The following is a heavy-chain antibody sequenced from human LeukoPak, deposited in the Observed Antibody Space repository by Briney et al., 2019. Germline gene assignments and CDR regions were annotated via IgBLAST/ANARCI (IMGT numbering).Heavy chain of an antibody. V-gene: IGHV1-8*03. Sequence: GASVKVSCXASGYTFTSYDINWVRQATGQGLEWMGWMNPNSGNTGYAQKFQGRVTITRNTSISTAYMELSSLRSEDTAVYYCAREGSAVAGIGFDYWGQGTLVTVSS. CDR3: AREGSAVAGIGFDY. D-gene: IGHD6-19*01. CDR1: GYTFTSYD. CDR2: MNPNSGNT. J-gene: IGHJ4*02.